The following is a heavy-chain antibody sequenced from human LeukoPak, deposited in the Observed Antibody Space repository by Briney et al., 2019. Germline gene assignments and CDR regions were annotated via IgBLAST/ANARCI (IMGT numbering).Heavy chain of an antibody. V-gene: IGHV3-23*01. J-gene: IGHJ4*02. Sequence: GGSLRLSCAASGFTFSSYAMSWVRQAPGKGLEWVSASGGSSYYADSVKGRFTISRDNSKNTLYLQINSLRAEDTAFYSCARDDGSHFFDYWGQGTLVTVSS. CDR3: ARDDGSHFFDY. CDR2: SGGSS. D-gene: IGHD5-24*01. CDR1: GFTFSSYA.